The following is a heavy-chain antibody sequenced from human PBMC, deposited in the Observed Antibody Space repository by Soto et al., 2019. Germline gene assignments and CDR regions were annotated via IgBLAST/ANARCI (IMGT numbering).Heavy chain of an antibody. CDR1: GVTFSSQA. V-gene: IGHV3-30-3*01. Sequence: GGSLRLSCAASGVTFSSQAMDWVRQAPGKGLEWVAAISNDGNRQLYADSVKDRFTISRDNSRNTLDLQMNNLRTEDTGVYFCARDIYSYGSVGTPDIWGQGTMVTV. CDR2: ISNDGNRQ. D-gene: IGHD5-18*01. CDR3: ARDIYSYGSVGTPDI. J-gene: IGHJ3*02.